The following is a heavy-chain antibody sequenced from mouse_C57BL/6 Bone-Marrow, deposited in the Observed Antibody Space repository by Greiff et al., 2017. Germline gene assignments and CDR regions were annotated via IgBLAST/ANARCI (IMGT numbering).Heavy chain of an antibody. CDR3: TRSAHYCGTDYFDY. D-gene: IGHD1-1*01. V-gene: IGHV1-39*01. CDR2: ITPNYGTT. J-gene: IGHJ2*01. Sequence: VQLQQSGPELVKPGASVKISCKASGYSFTDYNMNWVKQSNGKSLEWIGVITPNYGTTSYNQKFKGKATLTADQSSSTAYMQLTSLTSDAAAFYYCTRSAHYCGTDYFDYWGQGTTLTVSS. CDR1: GYSFTDYN.